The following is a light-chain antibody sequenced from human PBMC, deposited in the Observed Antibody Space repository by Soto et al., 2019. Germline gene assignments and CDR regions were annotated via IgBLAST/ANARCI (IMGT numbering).Light chain of an antibody. CDR3: QEYYNWPPTWT. CDR2: GAS. V-gene: IGKV3-15*01. Sequence: EIVMTQSPATLSVSPGERATLSCRATQSVRSNLAWYQQKPGQAPRLLIYGASTRATGIPATFSGSGSGTEFTLTISSLQSEDFAVYYCQEYYNWPPTWTFGQGTKVDIK. J-gene: IGKJ1*01. CDR1: QSVRSN.